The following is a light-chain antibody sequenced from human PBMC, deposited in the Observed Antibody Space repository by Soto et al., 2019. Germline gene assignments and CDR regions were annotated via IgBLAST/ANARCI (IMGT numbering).Light chain of an antibody. V-gene: IGKV3-15*01. CDR3: QQYNNWPT. Sequence: EIVLTQSPCTLSLSPGERATLSCRASQSVSSSYLAWYQQKPGQAPRLLIYGASTRATGIPARFSGSGSGTEFTLTISSLQSEDFAVYYCQQYNNWPTFGQGTKVDIK. CDR1: QSVSSSY. J-gene: IGKJ1*01. CDR2: GAS.